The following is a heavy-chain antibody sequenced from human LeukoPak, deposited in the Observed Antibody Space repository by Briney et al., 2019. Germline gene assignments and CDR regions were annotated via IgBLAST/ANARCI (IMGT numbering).Heavy chain of an antibody. CDR2: ISGSGGST. CDR1: GFTVSSNY. V-gene: IGHV3-23*01. Sequence: GGSLRLSCAASGFTVSSNYMSWVRQAPGKGLEWVSAISGSGGSTYYADSVKGRFTISRDNSKNTLYLQMNSLRAEDTAVYYCAKDIVATMYYFDYWGQGTLVTVSS. J-gene: IGHJ4*02. CDR3: AKDIVATMYYFDY. D-gene: IGHD5-12*01.